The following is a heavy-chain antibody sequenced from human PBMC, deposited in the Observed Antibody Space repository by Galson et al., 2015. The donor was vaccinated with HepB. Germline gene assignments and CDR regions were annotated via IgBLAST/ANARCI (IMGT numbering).Heavy chain of an antibody. D-gene: IGHD3-10*01. Sequence: SVKVSCKASGGTFSSYAISWVRQAPGQGLEWMGGIIPIFGTANYAQKFQGRVKITADESTSTAYMELSSLRSEDTAVYYCARGYGSGSYSLPGYYYGMDVWGQGTTVTVSS. J-gene: IGHJ6*02. CDR3: ARGYGSGSYSLPGYYYGMDV. V-gene: IGHV1-69*13. CDR2: IIPIFGTA. CDR1: GGTFSSYA.